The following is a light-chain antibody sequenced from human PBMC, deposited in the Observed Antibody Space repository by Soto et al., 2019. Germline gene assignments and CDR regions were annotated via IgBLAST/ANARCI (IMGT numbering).Light chain of an antibody. V-gene: IGLV1-40*01. CDR1: SSNIGAGFD. J-gene: IGLJ1*01. CDR2: GDT. CDR3: QSYDSSLSAPYF. Sequence: QSVLTQPPSVSGAPGQRVTISCTGSSSNIGAGFDVHWYQQLPGTAPKLLIYGDTNRPSGVPDRFSGYRSGTSASLAINGLQAEDEADYYSQSYDSSLSAPYFFGTGTKLTVL.